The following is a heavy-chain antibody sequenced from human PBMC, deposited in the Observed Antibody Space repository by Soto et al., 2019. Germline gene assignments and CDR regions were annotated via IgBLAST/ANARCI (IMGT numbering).Heavy chain of an antibody. V-gene: IGHV1-3*01. CDR1: GYTFTSYA. CDR3: ARVAYCSGGSCYWGHFDY. Sequence: ASVKVSCKASGYTFTSYAMHLVRQAPGQRLEWMGWINAGNGNTKYSQRFQGRVTITRDTSASTAYMELSSLRSEDTAVYYCARVAYCSGGSCYWGHFDYWGQGTLVTVSS. D-gene: IGHD2-15*01. CDR2: INAGNGNT. J-gene: IGHJ4*02.